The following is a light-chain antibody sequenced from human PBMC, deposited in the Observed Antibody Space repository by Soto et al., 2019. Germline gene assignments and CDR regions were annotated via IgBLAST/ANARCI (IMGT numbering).Light chain of an antibody. J-gene: IGKJ1*01. V-gene: IGKV3-20*01. CDR2: GVS. Sequence: EIVLTQSPGTLSLSPGERATLSCRASQRVSSTYLAWYQQKPGQAPRLLIYGVSSRATGIPDRFSGSGSGTDFTLTISRLEPEDFAVYYCQEYGDSRTFGQGTKVDIK. CDR3: QEYGDSRT. CDR1: QRVSSTY.